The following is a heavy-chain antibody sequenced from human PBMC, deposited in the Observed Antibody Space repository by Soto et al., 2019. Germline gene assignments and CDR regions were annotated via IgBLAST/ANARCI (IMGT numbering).Heavy chain of an antibody. J-gene: IGHJ6*02. CDR1: GGTFSSYA. V-gene: IGHV1-69*01. D-gene: IGHD3-16*01. CDR2: IIPIFGTA. CDR3: ARRPYDYVRWNGMDV. Sequence: QVQLVQSGAEVKKPGSSVKVSCKASGGTFSSYAISWVRQAPGQGLEWMGGIIPIFGTAHYAQKFQGRDTITGDESTSTGYMELSSLRSEDTAVYYCARRPYDYVRWNGMDVWGQGTTVTVSS.